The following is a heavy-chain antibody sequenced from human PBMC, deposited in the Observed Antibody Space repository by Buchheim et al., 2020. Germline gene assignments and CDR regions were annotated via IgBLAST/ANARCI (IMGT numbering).Heavy chain of an antibody. J-gene: IGHJ6*04. CDR1: GGSISSGGYY. V-gene: IGHV4-31*03. Sequence: QVQLQESGPGLVKPSQTLSLTCTVSGGSISSGGYYWSWIRPHPGKGLEWIGYIYYSGSTYYNPSLKSRVTISVATSKNQFSLKLSSVTAEDTAVYYCARDRDYCSSTSCYGFYYGMDVWGKGTT. CDR3: ARDRDYCSSTSCYGFYYGMDV. CDR2: IYYSGST. D-gene: IGHD2-2*01.